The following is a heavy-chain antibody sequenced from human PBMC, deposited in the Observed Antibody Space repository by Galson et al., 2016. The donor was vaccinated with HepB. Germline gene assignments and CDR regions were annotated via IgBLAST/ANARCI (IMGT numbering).Heavy chain of an antibody. CDR1: GFTFSTYE. CDR3: TRLNRYGAPRGGGLDV. D-gene: IGHD4-17*01. CDR2: ITTSGDT. V-gene: IGHV3-13*01. J-gene: IGHJ6*02. Sequence: SLRLSCAASGFTFSTYELHGVRQTSGIGLEWVSSITTSGDTYYAGSVKGRFTISRENVKSTLYLQMNSLGVEDTAVYYCTRLNRYGAPRGGGLDVWGQGTTVTVSS.